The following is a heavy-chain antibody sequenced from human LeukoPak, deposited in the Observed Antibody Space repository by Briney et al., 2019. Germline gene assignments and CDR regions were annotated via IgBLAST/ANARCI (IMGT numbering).Heavy chain of an antibody. D-gene: IGHD1-26*01. CDR1: GFTSSSYS. CDR3: ARDIPSGSYLGPDAFDI. V-gene: IGHV3-48*02. CDR2: ISSSSSTI. Sequence: GGSLRLSCAASGFTSSSYSMNWVRQAPGEGLEWVSYISSSSSTIYYADSVKGRFTISRDNAKNSLYLQMNSLRDEDTAVYYCARDIPSGSYLGPDAFDIWGQGTMVTVSS. J-gene: IGHJ3*02.